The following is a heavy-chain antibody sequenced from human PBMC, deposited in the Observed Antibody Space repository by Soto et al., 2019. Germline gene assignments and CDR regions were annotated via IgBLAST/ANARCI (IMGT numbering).Heavy chain of an antibody. D-gene: IGHD6-13*01. CDR1: GFTFSSYA. Sequence: EVQLLESGGGLVQPGGSLRLSCAASGFTFSSYAMSWVRQAPGKGLEWVSAISGSGGSTYYADSVKGRFTISRDNSKTTLYLQMNSLSAEDTAVYYCAKRGGSSSWSYFQHWGQGTLVTVSS. CDR2: ISGSGGST. V-gene: IGHV3-23*01. CDR3: AKRGGSSSWSYFQH. J-gene: IGHJ1*01.